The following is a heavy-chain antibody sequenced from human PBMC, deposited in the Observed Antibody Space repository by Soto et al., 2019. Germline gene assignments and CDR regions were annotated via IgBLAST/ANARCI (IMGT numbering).Heavy chain of an antibody. V-gene: IGHV3-23*01. D-gene: IGHD3-22*01. Sequence: GSLRLSCAASGFTFSNYAMTWVRQAPGMGLEWVSGISGSGISTYYADSVKGRFTISRDNSKNTLYLQMNSLRAEDTAVYYCAKNSESSAYSSFDYWGQGTLVTVSS. CDR3: AKNSESSAYSSFDY. CDR1: GFTFSNYA. CDR2: ISGSGIST. J-gene: IGHJ4*02.